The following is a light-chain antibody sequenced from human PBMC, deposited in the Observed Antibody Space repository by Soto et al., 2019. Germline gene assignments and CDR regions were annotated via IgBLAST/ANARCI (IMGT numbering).Light chain of an antibody. CDR2: DAS. Sequence: AIQLTQSPSSLSASIGDRVTITCRASQAIGSSLVWYQQKPGRAPNLLIYDASSLESGVPTRFSGSGSGTDFTLTISSLQPEDFATYYCQQFNNYPHTFGQGTKLEVK. V-gene: IGKV1D-13*01. CDR1: QAIGSS. J-gene: IGKJ2*01. CDR3: QQFNNYPHT.